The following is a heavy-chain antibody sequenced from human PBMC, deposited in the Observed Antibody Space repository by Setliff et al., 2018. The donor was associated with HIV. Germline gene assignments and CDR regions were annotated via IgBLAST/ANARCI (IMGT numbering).Heavy chain of an antibody. V-gene: IGHV3-11*05. CDR1: GFTFSDYY. J-gene: IGHJ6*02. D-gene: IGHD6-13*01. Sequence: GGSLRLSCAASGFTFSDYYMSWIRQAPGKGLEWVSYITGSSSYTNYADSVKGRFTISRDNAKNSLYLQMNSLRAEDTAVYYCARDCRVGWVFTYGMDVWGQGTLVTVSS. CDR2: ITGSSSYT. CDR3: ARDCRVGWVFTYGMDV.